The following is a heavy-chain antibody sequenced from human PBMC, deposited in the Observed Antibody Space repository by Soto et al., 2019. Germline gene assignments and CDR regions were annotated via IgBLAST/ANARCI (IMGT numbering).Heavy chain of an antibody. CDR2: INPNSGGT. Sequence: QVQLVQSGAEVKKPGASVKVSCKASGYTFTGYYMHWVRQAPGQGLEWMGWINPNSGGTNYAQKFQGRVTMTRDTSISTAYMERSRLRSDDTAVYYCARDQKGRGMVRGVTYYFDYWGQGTLVTVSS. D-gene: IGHD3-10*01. J-gene: IGHJ4*02. CDR3: ARDQKGRGMVRGVTYYFDY. CDR1: GYTFTGYY. V-gene: IGHV1-2*02.